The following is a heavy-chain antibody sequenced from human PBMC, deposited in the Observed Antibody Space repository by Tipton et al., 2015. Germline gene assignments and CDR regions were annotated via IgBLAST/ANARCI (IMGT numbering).Heavy chain of an antibody. CDR3: AKTNMAAAYDY. V-gene: IGHV3-30*18. Sequence: SLRLSCAASGFAISGYLMYWLRQSPGKVLEWVADISYDGSQKHYSDSVKGRFTISRDNSKNTLYLQRSSLGPDDTAVYFCAKTNMAAAYDYWGQGTLVTVSS. CDR1: GFAISGYL. J-gene: IGHJ4*02. D-gene: IGHD2/OR15-2a*01. CDR2: ISYDGSQK.